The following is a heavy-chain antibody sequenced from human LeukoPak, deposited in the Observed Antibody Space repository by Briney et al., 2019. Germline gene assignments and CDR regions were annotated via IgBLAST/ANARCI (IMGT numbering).Heavy chain of an antibody. J-gene: IGHJ4*02. CDR2: MYTGGNT. V-gene: IGHV3-66*01. CDR3: ARDGGYCSSTSCYTPLYYFDY. D-gene: IGHD2-2*02. Sequence: GGSLRLSCAASGFTVSSNYMSWVRQAPGKGLEWVSVMYTGGNTFYADSVKGRFTISRDNSKNTLYLEMNSLRAEDTAVYYCARDGGYCSSTSCYTPLYYFDYWGQGTLVTVSS. CDR1: GFTVSSNY.